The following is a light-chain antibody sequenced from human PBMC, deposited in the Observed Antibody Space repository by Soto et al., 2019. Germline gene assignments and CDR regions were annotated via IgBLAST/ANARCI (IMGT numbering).Light chain of an antibody. J-gene: IGKJ5*01. CDR2: DAS. Sequence: EIVLTQSPATLSLSPWERATVSCMASQSVSSHLAWYQQKRGQAPRLLIYDASSRASGIPARFSGSGSGTDFTLTISSLEPEDFAVYYCQQGGSWPLTFGQGTRLEI. CDR3: QQGGSWPLT. V-gene: IGKV3-11*01. CDR1: QSVSSH.